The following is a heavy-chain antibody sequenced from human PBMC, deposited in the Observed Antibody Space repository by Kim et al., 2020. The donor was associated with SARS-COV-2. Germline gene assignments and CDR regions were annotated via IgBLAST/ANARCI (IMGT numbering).Heavy chain of an antibody. CDR1: GGSISSYY. Sequence: SETLSLTCTVSGGSISSYYWSWIRQPAGKGLEWIGRIYTSGSTNYNPSLKSRVTMSVDTSKNQFSLKLSSVTAADTAVYYCARVAYYYDSSGYYSGYYYYGMDVWGQGTTVTVSS. V-gene: IGHV4-4*07. J-gene: IGHJ6*02. D-gene: IGHD3-22*01. CDR3: ARVAYYYDSSGYYSGYYYYGMDV. CDR2: IYTSGST.